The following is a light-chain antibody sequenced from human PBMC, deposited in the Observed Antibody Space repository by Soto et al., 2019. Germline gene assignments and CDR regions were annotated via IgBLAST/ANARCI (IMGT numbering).Light chain of an antibody. CDR2: DAS. Sequence: DIQVTQSTSTLSASVGDRVTITCRASQSVSTWLAWYQQRPGKPPKLLIYDASSLQSGVPSKFSGGGSGTEFTLTISSLQPDDFATYYCQQYYNYWTFGQGTKVDIK. CDR3: QQYYNYWT. V-gene: IGKV1-5*01. CDR1: QSVSTW. J-gene: IGKJ1*01.